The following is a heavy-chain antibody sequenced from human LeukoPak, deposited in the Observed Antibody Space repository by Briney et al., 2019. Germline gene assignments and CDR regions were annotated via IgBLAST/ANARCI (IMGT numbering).Heavy chain of an antibody. V-gene: IGHV3-21*01. J-gene: IGHJ4*02. CDR3: ARGKIAVAGTNFDY. CDR2: ISSSSSYI. Sequence: GGSLRLSCAASGFTFSSYSMSWVRQAPGKGLEWVSSISSSSSYIYYADSVKGRFTISRDNAKNSLYLQMNSLRAEDTAVYYCARGKIAVAGTNFDYWGQGTLVTVSS. D-gene: IGHD6-19*01. CDR1: GFTFSSYS.